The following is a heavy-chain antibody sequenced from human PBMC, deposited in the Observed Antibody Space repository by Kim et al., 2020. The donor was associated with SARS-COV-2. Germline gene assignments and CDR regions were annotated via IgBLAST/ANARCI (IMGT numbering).Heavy chain of an antibody. CDR3: ARDSVEPSIAAPDY. V-gene: IGHV3-30*01. D-gene: IGHD6-6*01. Sequence: ADSVKGRFTISRDNSKNTLYLQMNSLRAEDTAVYYCARDSVEPSIAAPDYWGQGTLVTVSS. J-gene: IGHJ4*02.